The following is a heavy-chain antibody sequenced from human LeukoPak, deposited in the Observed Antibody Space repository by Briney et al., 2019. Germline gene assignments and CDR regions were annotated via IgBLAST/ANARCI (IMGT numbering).Heavy chain of an antibody. J-gene: IGHJ3*02. D-gene: IGHD3-22*01. CDR1: GGSISSSSYY. CDR3: ARFYDSSGYYLNDAFDI. Sequence: PSETLSLTCTVSGGSISSSSYYWGWIRQPPGKGLEWIGSIYYSGSTYYNPSLKSRVTISVDTSKNQFSLKLSSVTAADTAVYYCARFYDSSGYYLNDAFDIWGQGTMVTVSS. CDR2: IYYSGST. V-gene: IGHV4-39*07.